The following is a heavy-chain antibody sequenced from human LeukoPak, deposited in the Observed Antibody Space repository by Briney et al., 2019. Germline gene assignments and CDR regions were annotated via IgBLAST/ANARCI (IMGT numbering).Heavy chain of an antibody. D-gene: IGHD3-10*01. J-gene: IGHJ6*03. Sequence: PSETLSLTCTVSGGSISSYYWSWIRQPAGKGLEWIGRIYTSGSTNYNPSLKGRVTMSVDTSKNQFSLKLSSVTAADPAVYYCARAVGSGSFQTYYYYMDVWGKRTTVTISS. CDR1: GGSISSYY. CDR3: ARAVGSGSFQTYYYYMDV. CDR2: IYTSGST. V-gene: IGHV4-4*07.